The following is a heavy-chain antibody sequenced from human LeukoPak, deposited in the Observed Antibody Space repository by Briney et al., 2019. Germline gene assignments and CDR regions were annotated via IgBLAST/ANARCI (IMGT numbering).Heavy chain of an antibody. J-gene: IGHJ4*02. D-gene: IGHD4-17*01. CDR2: INPNSGGT. CDR1: GYAFTAYY. V-gene: IGHV1-2*02. CDR3: ALLRYPNFDY. Sequence: ASVKVSCKASGYAFTAYYMHWVRQATGQGLEWMGWINPNSGGTDYAQKFQGRVTMTRDTSISTVYMELSRLRSDDTAVYYCALLRYPNFDYWGQGTLVTVSS.